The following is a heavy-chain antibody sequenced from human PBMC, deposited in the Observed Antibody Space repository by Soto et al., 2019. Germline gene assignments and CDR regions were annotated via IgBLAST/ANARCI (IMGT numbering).Heavy chain of an antibody. Sequence: ASVKVSCKASGYIFSSFYINWVRQAPGQGLEWMGWTSGYSGNSKYAQKFQGRVTMTTDTSTNTGYMEMRSLTSDDTAVYYCARDIFGHVDAFDLWGQGTRVTVSS. CDR1: GYIFSSFY. J-gene: IGHJ3*01. CDR2: TSGYSGNS. CDR3: ARDIFGHVDAFDL. D-gene: IGHD3-3*02. V-gene: IGHV1-18*01.